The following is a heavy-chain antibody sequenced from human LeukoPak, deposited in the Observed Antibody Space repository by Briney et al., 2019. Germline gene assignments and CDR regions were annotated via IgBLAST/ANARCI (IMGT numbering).Heavy chain of an antibody. D-gene: IGHD6-19*01. Sequence: GESLKISFKGSGYGFTSYWIGWVRRMPGKGVEWIRIIYPAASLPSYSPSFQGPVTLSADKSISTAYLQWSSLKASDPAMYYCARGHSSGWLDYWGQGPLVTVSS. CDR3: ARGHSSGWLDY. J-gene: IGHJ4*02. CDR2: IYPAASLP. CDR1: GYGFTSYW. V-gene: IGHV5-51*01.